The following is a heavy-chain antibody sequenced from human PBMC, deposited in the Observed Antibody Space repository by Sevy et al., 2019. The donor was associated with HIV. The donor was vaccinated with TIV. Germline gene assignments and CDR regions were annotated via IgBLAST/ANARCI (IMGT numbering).Heavy chain of an antibody. CDR1: GFTFSSYA. J-gene: IGHJ3*02. Sequence: GGSLRLSCAASGFTFSSYAMSWVHQAPGKGLEWVSGMSGSGGSTYYADSVKGRFAISRDNSKNTLYLQMNSLRAEDTAVYYCAKDRVWELGDAFDIWGQGTMVTVSS. CDR2: MSGSGGST. V-gene: IGHV3-23*01. D-gene: IGHD1-26*01. CDR3: AKDRVWELGDAFDI.